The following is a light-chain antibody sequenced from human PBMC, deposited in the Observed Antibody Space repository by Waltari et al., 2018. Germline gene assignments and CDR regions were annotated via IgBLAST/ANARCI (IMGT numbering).Light chain of an antibody. V-gene: IGLV2-23*02. CDR2: EVF. Sequence: QSALTQPASVSGTPGQSITLSCSGTTSDVGSYDLFSWYPQHPGEAPKLLICEVFKRPPDTSSRFSGAKSGSTASLTISGLQPEDEADYYCCSYAGRGTYVFGSGTKVTVL. CDR3: CSYAGRGTYV. J-gene: IGLJ1*01. CDR1: TSDVGSYDL.